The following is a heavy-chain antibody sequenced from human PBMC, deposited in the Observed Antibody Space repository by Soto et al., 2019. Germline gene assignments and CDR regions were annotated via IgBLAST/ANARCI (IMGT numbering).Heavy chain of an antibody. CDR1: GFTFDDYA. CDR3: AKDLGPRGDYYYYGMDV. J-gene: IGHJ6*02. CDR2: ISWDGGST. V-gene: IGHV3-43D*03. Sequence: GGSLRLSCAASGFTFDDYAMHWVRQAPGKGLEWVSLISWDGGSTYYADSVKGRFTISRDNSKNSLYLQMNSLRAEDTALYYCAKDLGPRGDYYYYGMDVWGQGTTVTVSS. D-gene: IGHD3-10*01.